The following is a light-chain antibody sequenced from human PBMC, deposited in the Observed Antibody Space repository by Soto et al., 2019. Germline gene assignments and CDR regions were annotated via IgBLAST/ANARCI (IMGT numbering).Light chain of an antibody. CDR1: QSLLHSSGYNF. CDR2: LGS. J-gene: IGKJ5*01. Sequence: DIVMTQSPLSLPVTPGEPASISCRSSQSLLHSSGYNFLDWYLQKPGHSPQLLIYLGSNRASGVPDSFSGRGSGTYFTLKISRMEAEDVGVYYCMQGRQSRITFGQGTRLEI. V-gene: IGKV2-28*01. CDR3: MQGRQSRIT.